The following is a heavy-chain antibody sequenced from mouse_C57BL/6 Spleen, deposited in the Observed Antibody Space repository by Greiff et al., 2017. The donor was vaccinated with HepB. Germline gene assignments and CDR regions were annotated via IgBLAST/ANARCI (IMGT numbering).Heavy chain of an antibody. CDR1: GFSINSDCY. Sequence: EVQLVESGPSLVRPSQTLSLTCTVTGFSINSDCYWIWIRKFPGNKLEYIGYTFYSGITYYNPSLESRTYITRDTSKNQVSLKLSSVTTEDTATYYCARGSSYVGYAMDYWGQGTSVTVSS. CDR3: ARGSSYVGYAMDY. J-gene: IGHJ4*01. V-gene: IGHV3-3*01. D-gene: IGHD1-1*01. CDR2: TFYSGIT.